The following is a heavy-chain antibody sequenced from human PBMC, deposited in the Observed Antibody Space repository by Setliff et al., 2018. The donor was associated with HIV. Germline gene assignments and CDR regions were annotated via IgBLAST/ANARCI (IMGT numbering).Heavy chain of an antibody. CDR3: ARDNGYYYMDV. V-gene: IGHV1-18*01. Sequence: ASVKVSCKASGYTFTSYGISWVRQAPGQGLEWMGWISTYNGNTNYAQKLQGRVTMTTDTSTTTAYMDLSGLRSEDTAVYYCARDNGYYYMDVWGKGTTVTVSS. CDR1: GYTFTSYG. CDR2: ISTYNGNT. J-gene: IGHJ6*03.